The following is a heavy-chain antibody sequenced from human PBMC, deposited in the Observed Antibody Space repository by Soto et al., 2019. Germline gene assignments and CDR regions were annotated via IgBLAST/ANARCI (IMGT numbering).Heavy chain of an antibody. CDR3: ARAPVGMDSINFFDH. CDR2: IYNGGRT. CDR1: GDSISSDGYH. D-gene: IGHD2-8*01. V-gene: IGHV4-30-4*01. Sequence: SETLSLTCTVSGDSISSDGYHWSWIRQSPGKGMEWIGYIYNGGRTFYRPSLESRINMSLDATKNSYSLRLKSVTAADTAVSYCARAPVGMDSINFFDHWGQGMLVTVSS. J-gene: IGHJ4*02.